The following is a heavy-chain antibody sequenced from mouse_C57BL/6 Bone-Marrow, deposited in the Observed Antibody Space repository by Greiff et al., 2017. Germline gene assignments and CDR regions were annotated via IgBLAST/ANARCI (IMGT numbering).Heavy chain of an antibody. CDR3: ARSPSIDYYGSWAWFAY. J-gene: IGHJ3*01. CDR1: GYTFTSYW. Sequence: QVQLQQPGAELVKPGASVKLSCKASGYTFTSYWMHWVKQRPGRGLEWIGRIDPNSGGTKYNEKFKSKATLTVDKSSSTAYMQLSSLTSEDSAVYYCARSPSIDYYGSWAWFAYWGQGTLVTVSA. V-gene: IGHV1-62-3*01. CDR2: IDPNSGGT. D-gene: IGHD1-1*01.